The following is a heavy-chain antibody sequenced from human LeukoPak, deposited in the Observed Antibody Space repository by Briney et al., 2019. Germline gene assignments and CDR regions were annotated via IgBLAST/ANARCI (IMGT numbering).Heavy chain of an antibody. J-gene: IGHJ3*02. D-gene: IGHD3-22*01. Sequence: GESLKISCKGSGYSFTSYWIGWVRQMPGKGLEWMGIIDAGDSDTRYGPSFQGQVTISVDKSISAAYLQWSSLKASDTAMYYCARHLEYYDSSGSTLVDAFDIWGQGTMVTVSS. V-gene: IGHV5-51*01. CDR3: ARHLEYYDSSGSTLVDAFDI. CDR2: IDAGDSDT. CDR1: GYSFTSYW.